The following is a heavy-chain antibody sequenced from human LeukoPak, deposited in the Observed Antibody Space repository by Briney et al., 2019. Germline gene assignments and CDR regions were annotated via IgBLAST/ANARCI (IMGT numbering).Heavy chain of an antibody. J-gene: IGHJ4*02. CDR1: GFTFTSFA. CDR3: AKEPGAGHLSTGFDC. CDR2: ISGNGHTT. V-gene: IGHV3-23*01. Sequence: PGGSLRLSCAASGFTFTSFAMSWLRQAPGKGLEWVSTISGNGHTTNYADSVKGRFTFSRDNFKNTLYLQMNSLRAEDTAIYYCAKEPGAGHLSTGFDCWGQGTLVTVSS. D-gene: IGHD6-19*01.